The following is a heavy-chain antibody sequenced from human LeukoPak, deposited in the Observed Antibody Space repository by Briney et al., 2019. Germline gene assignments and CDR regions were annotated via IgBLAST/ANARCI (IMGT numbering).Heavy chain of an antibody. CDR3: ARGDVDTAMGKFDY. V-gene: IGHV3-21*01. CDR2: ISSSSSYI. D-gene: IGHD5-18*01. CDR1: GFTFSSYS. Sequence: GGSLRLSCAASGFTFSSYSMNWVRQAPGKGLEWASSISSSSSYIYYADSVKGRFTISRDNAKNSLYLQMNSLRAEDTAVYYCARGDVDTAMGKFDYWGQGTLVTVSS. J-gene: IGHJ4*02.